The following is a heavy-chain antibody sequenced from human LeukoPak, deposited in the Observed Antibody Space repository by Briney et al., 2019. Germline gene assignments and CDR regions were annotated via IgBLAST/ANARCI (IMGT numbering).Heavy chain of an antibody. CDR1: GGSISSGSYH. CDR2: IYTLGTT. J-gene: IGHJ4*02. D-gene: IGHD3-22*01. Sequence: SQTLSLTCTVSGGSISSGSYHWSWIRQPAGKGLEWIGRIYTLGTTNYNPSLESRVTISVDTSKNQFSLKLTSVTAADTAVYYCARFFYDSSGYYYFDYWGQGTLVTVSS. V-gene: IGHV4-61*02. CDR3: ARFFYDSSGYYYFDY.